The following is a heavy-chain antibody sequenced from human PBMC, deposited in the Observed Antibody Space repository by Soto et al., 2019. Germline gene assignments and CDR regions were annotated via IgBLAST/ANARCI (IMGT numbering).Heavy chain of an antibody. J-gene: IGHJ6*03. CDR3: ARDHSSSSPFPYYYYMDV. V-gene: IGHV4-59*01. CDR1: GGSISSYY. D-gene: IGHD6-6*01. Sequence: ASETLSLTCTVSGGSISSYYWSWIRQPPGKGLEWIGYIYYSGSTNYNPSLKSRVTISVDTSKNQFSLKLSSVTAADTAVYYCARDHSSSSPFPYYYYMDVWGKGTTVTVSS. CDR2: IYYSGST.